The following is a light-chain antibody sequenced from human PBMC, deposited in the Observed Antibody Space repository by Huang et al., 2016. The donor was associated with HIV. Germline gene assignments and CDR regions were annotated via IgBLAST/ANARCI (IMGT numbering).Light chain of an antibody. CDR2: GAS. CDR3: QQYNNWPLT. CDR1: QSSGRN. Sequence: EIVMTQSPATLSVSPGKRGTLSCRASQSSGRNLAWYQQKPGQTPRLLISGASTRAADIPVRFSGSGSGTDFALNISSLQSEDFAVYYCQQYNNWPLTFGGGTKVEIK. V-gene: IGKV3-15*01. J-gene: IGKJ4*01.